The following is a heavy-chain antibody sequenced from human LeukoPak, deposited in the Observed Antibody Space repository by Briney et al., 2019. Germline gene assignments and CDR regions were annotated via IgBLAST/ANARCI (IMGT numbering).Heavy chain of an antibody. CDR3: ARRIWGSYHFDY. Sequence: GESLQISCKGSGYSFASYWIGWVRQMPGKGLDCLGIIYPGDSDTRYTPSFQGQVTISADKSISTAYLQWSSLKASDTAMYYCARRIWGSYHFDYWGQGTLVTVSS. J-gene: IGHJ4*02. V-gene: IGHV5-51*01. CDR1: GYSFASYW. D-gene: IGHD3-16*01. CDR2: IYPGDSDT.